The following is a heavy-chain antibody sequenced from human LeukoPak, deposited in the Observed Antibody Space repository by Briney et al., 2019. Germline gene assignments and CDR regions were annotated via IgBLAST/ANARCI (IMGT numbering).Heavy chain of an antibody. CDR1: GGSISSGSYY. CDR2: IYTSGST. D-gene: IGHD3-16*01. Sequence: KPSQILSLTCTVSGGSISSGSYYWSWIRQPAGKGLEWIGRIYTSGSTNYNPSLKSRVTISVDTSKNQFSLKLSSVTAADTAVYYCARGRRGLFDYWGQGTLVTVSS. V-gene: IGHV4-61*02. J-gene: IGHJ4*02. CDR3: ARGRRGLFDY.